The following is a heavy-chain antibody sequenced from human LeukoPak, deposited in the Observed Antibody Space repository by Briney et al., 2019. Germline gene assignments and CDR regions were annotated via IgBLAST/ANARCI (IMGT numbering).Heavy chain of an antibody. D-gene: IGHD3-10*01. CDR2: ISYDGSNK. V-gene: IGHV3-30*04. Sequence: GGSLRLSCAASGFTFSSYAMHWVRQAPGKGLEWVAVISYDGSNKYYADSVKGRFTISRDNSKNTLYLQMNSLRAEDTAVYYCARDGETYYMDVWGKGTTVTVSS. J-gene: IGHJ6*03. CDR1: GFTFSSYA. CDR3: ARDGETYYMDV.